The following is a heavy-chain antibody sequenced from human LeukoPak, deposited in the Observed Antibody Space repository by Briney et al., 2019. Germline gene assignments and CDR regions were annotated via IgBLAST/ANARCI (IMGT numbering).Heavy chain of an antibody. Sequence: ASVKVSCKVSGYTLTELSMHWVRQAPGKGLEWMGGFDPEDGETMYAQKFQGRVTMTEDTSTDTAYMELSSLRSEDTAVYYCATDRWRGLYNWFDPWGQGTLVTVSS. V-gene: IGHV1-24*01. CDR2: FDPEDGET. D-gene: IGHD4-23*01. CDR1: GYTLTELS. J-gene: IGHJ5*02. CDR3: ATDRWRGLYNWFDP.